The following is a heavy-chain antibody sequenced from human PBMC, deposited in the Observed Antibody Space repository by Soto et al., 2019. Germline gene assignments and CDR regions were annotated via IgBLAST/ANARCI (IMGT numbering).Heavy chain of an antibody. CDR3: ERDVSQGLSSLSLDAFNI. J-gene: IGHJ3*02. V-gene: IGHV3-7*05. D-gene: IGHD6-6*01. CDR1: GFSFGSSW. CDR2: IKKDGSQI. Sequence: EVQLVESGGGLVQPGGSLRLSCVASGFSFGSSWMTWVRQAPGKGLEWVANIKKDGSQISYLDSVRGRFTITRDNAKNTRYLQMNSLIAEDAGPYDCERDVSQGLSSLSLDAFNIWGHGKMVTVSS.